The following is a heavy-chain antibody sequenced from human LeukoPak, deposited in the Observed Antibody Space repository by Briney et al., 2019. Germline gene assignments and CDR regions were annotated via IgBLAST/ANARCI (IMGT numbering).Heavy chain of an antibody. V-gene: IGHV3-72*01. Sequence: GASLSFSCAVSGFTFSDRFLGWVRQAPGMRLEWVGRSRNKAKSYTTEYGAYVKGRFTISRDDSKSTLYLQMNSLKTEDTAVYYCARVGSVAGSDYLDYWGQGTLVTVSS. CDR2: SRNKAKSYTT. CDR1: GFTFSDRF. D-gene: IGHD6-19*01. CDR3: ARVGSVAGSDYLDY. J-gene: IGHJ4*02.